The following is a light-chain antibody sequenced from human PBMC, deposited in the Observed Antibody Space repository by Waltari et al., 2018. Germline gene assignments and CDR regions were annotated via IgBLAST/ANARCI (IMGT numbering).Light chain of an antibody. CDR3: QSYDTSNHGV. J-gene: IGLJ2*01. V-gene: IGLV6-57*02. CDR2: EDN. CDR1: SGSLARTS. Sequence: NFMLTQPHSVSESPGKTVTISCTGSSGSLARTSVHWYQQRPGSAPPTVIFEDNQRPSGVPDRFSGSIDSSSNSASLTISGLKTEDEADYYCQSYDTSNHGVFGGGTKLTVL.